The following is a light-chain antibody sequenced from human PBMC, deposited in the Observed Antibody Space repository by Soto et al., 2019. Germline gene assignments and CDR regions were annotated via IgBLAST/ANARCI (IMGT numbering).Light chain of an antibody. CDR1: QSVRNY. J-gene: IGKJ1*01. CDR3: QQYGGSPRT. Sequence: EIVLTQSPATLSLSPGERATPSCRASQSVRNYLAWYQQKRGQAPRLLTYDASSRATGIPDRFSGSGSGTDFTLTISRLEPEDFAVYYCQQYGGSPRTFGQGTKVDIK. CDR2: DAS. V-gene: IGKV3-20*01.